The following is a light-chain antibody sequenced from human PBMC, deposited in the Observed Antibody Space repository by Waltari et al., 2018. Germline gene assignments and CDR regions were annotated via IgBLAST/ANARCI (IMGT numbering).Light chain of an antibody. V-gene: IGKV1-5*03. Sequence: DIQMTQSPSTLSASVGDRVIFSCRASQSISKWLAWYQQKPGKAAKHLIYKASTLESGVPSRFSGSGSGTEFTLTISSLQPEDFATYYCQQYNSYSLLSFGGGTKVEIK. J-gene: IGKJ4*01. CDR1: QSISKW. CDR3: QQYNSYSLLS. CDR2: KAS.